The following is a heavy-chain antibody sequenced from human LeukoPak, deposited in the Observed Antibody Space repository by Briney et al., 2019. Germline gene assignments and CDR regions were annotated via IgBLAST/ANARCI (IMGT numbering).Heavy chain of an antibody. CDR1: GFTFDDYD. CDR3: VKEFTPESSGYDAFDV. Sequence: PGGSLRLSCAASGFTFDDYDMSWVRQAPGKGLEWVSGMNWNGDSTNYADSVKGRFTISRDNAKNSLYLQMNSLRAEDTAVYYCVKEFTPESSGYDAFDVWGQGTMVTVSS. J-gene: IGHJ3*01. CDR2: MNWNGDST. D-gene: IGHD3-22*01. V-gene: IGHV3-20*04.